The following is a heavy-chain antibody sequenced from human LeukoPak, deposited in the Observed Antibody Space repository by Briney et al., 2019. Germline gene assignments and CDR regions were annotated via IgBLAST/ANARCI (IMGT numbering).Heavy chain of an antibody. Sequence: GGSLRLSCAASGFTFSDYWMHWVRQAPGKGLEWVARIYSDVRRIKYADSVKGRFTISRDNAKNTLYLQMNSLRAEDTAVYYCVSFNGDYDGHIDFWGQGTLVTVSS. CDR1: GFTFSDYW. V-gene: IGHV3-74*03. CDR3: VSFNGDYDGHIDF. D-gene: IGHD4-17*01. J-gene: IGHJ4*02. CDR2: IYSDVRRI.